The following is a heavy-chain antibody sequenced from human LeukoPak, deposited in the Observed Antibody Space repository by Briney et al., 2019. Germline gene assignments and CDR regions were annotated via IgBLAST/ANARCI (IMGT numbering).Heavy chain of an antibody. CDR2: ISGSGGST. D-gene: IGHD5-12*01. Sequence: GGSLRLSCAASEFTFSNYGMHWVRQAPGKGLEWVSAISGSGGSTYYADSVKGRITISRDNSKNTLYLQMNSLRAEDTAVYYCAKSGYGSPYYYYYMDVWGKGTTVTVSS. CDR1: EFTFSNYG. V-gene: IGHV3-23*01. J-gene: IGHJ6*03. CDR3: AKSGYGSPYYYYYMDV.